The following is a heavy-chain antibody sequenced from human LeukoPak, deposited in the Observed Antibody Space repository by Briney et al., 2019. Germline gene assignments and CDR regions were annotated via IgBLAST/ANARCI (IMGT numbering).Heavy chain of an antibody. D-gene: IGHD6-6*01. Sequence: PGGSLRLSCEASGFIFNTYWMHWVRQAPGKGLMWVARIYYDGSTADYADSVKGRFTIPRDNAKNTLSLHMSSLRAEDTAVYYCVRADIAARLRPGPGGVYYYMDVWGKGTTVTVSS. V-gene: IGHV3-74*01. CDR3: VRADIAARLRPGPGGVYYYMDV. CDR2: IYYDGSTA. J-gene: IGHJ6*03. CDR1: GFIFNTYW.